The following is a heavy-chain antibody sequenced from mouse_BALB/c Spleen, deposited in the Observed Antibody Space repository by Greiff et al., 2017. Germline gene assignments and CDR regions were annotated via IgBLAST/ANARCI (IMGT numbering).Heavy chain of an antibody. D-gene: IGHD3-1*01. J-gene: IGHJ3*01. V-gene: IGHV3-6*02. CDR2: ISYDGSN. Sequence: EVHLVESGPGLVKPSQSLSLTCSVTGYSITSGYYWNWIRQFPGNKLEWMGYISYDGSNNYNPSLKNRISITRDTSKNQFFLKLNSVTTEDTATYYCARGGKTARATTSAWFAYWGQGTLVTVSA. CDR1: GYSITSGYY. CDR3: ARGGKTARATTSAWFAY.